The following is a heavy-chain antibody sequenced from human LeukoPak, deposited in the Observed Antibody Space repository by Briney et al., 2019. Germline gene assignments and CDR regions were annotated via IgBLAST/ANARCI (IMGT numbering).Heavy chain of an antibody. D-gene: IGHD3-22*01. CDR3: ARDYYDSSGYYWDY. Sequence: EASVKVSCKASGYTFTSYGISWVRQAPGQGLEWMGWISAYNGNTNYAQKLQGRVTMTTDTSTSTAYMELRSLRSDDTAVYYCARDYYDSSGYYWDYWGQGTLVTVSS. V-gene: IGHV1-18*01. CDR2: ISAYNGNT. J-gene: IGHJ4*02. CDR1: GYTFTSYG.